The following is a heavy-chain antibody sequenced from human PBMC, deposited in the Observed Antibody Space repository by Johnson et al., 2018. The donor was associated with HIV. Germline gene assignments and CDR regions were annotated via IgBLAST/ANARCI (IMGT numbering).Heavy chain of an antibody. D-gene: IGHD1-1*01. CDR1: GFTFSNYA. CDR2: IKKDGSDK. V-gene: IGHV3-7*03. J-gene: IGHJ3*02. CDR3: ARETRRYNWNVDGSSFDI. Sequence: MQLVESGGGVVQPGRSLRLSCAASGFTFSNYAVHWVRQAPGKGLEWVANIKKDGSDKYYVDSVKGRFTISRDNAKNSLYLQMNSLRAEDTAVYYCARETRRYNWNVDGSSFDIWGQGTMVTVSS.